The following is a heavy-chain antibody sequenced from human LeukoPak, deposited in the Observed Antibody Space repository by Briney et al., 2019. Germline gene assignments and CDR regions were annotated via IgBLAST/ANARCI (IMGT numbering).Heavy chain of an antibody. CDR3: AGRVSEGLVSYYFPH. V-gene: IGHV4-39*01. CDR1: GGSISSSSNY. J-gene: IGHJ4*02. D-gene: IGHD6-19*01. Sequence: SETLSLTCTVSGGSISSSSNYWGWIRQPPGKGLEWIGSIYYNRNTYYNPSLKSRVTISVDTSKNQFSLKLSSVTAADKAVYLCAGRVSEGLVSYYFPHRGQGTLVTVSS. CDR2: IYYNRNT.